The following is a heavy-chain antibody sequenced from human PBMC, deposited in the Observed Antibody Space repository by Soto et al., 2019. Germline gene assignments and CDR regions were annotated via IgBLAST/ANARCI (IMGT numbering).Heavy chain of an antibody. J-gene: IGHJ6*02. Sequence: ASVKVSCKASGYTFTGYYMHWVRQAPGQGLEWMGWINPNSGGTNYAQKLQGWVTMTRDTSISTAYMELSRLRSDDTAVYYCARAGGDIVVVPSSIIPRYGMSVWGQGTTVPVSS. V-gene: IGHV1-2*04. CDR3: ARAGGDIVVVPSSIIPRYGMSV. D-gene: IGHD2-2*01. CDR1: GYTFTGYY. CDR2: INPNSGGT.